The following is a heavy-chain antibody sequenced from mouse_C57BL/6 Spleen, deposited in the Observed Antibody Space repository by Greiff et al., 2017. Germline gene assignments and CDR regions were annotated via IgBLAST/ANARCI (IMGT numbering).Heavy chain of an antibody. CDR2: INPNNGGT. CDR1: GYTFTDYY. V-gene: IGHV1-26*01. D-gene: IGHD1-1*01. CDR3: ARSSTTVVSFYYYAMDY. Sequence: VQLQQSGPELVKPGASVKISCKASGYTFTDYYMNWVKQSHGKSLEWIGDINPNNGGTSYNQKFKGKATLTVDKSSSTAYMELRSLTSEDSAVYYCARSSTTVVSFYYYAMDYWGQGTSVTVSS. J-gene: IGHJ4*01.